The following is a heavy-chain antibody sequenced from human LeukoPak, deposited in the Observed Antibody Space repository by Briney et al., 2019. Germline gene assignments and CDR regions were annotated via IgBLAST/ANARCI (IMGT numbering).Heavy chain of an antibody. Sequence: SVKVSCKASGYTFTSYDSNWVRQATGQGLEWMGRIIPILGIANYAQKFQGRVTITADKSTSTAYMELSSLRSEDTAVYYCARDYRASSIVVVPAASYNWFDPWGQGTLVTVSS. CDR2: IIPILGIA. D-gene: IGHD2-2*01. CDR3: ARDYRASSIVVVPAASYNWFDP. CDR1: GYTFTSYD. J-gene: IGHJ5*02. V-gene: IGHV1-69*04.